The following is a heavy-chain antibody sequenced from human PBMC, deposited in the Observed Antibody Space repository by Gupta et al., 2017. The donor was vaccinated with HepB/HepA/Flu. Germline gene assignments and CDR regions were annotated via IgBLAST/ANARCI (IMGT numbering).Heavy chain of an antibody. CDR2: IYYSGST. J-gene: IGHJ4*02. Sequence: QLQLQESGPGLVKPSETLSLTCTVSGGSISSSSYYWGWIRQPPGKGLEWIGSIYYSGSTYYNPSLKSRVTISVDTSKNQFSLKLSSVTAADTAVYYCARVVGSGLAARPGYFDYWGQGTLVTVSS. CDR1: GGSISSSSYY. D-gene: IGHD6-6*01. CDR3: ARVVGSGLAARPGYFDY. V-gene: IGHV4-39*01.